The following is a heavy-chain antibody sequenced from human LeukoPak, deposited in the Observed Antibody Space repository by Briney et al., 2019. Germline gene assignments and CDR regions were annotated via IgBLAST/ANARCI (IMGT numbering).Heavy chain of an antibody. CDR2: ISYDGSNK. CDR1: GFTFSSYA. D-gene: IGHD6-13*01. Sequence: PGGSLRLSCAASGFTFSSYAMHWVRQAPGKGLEWVAVISYDGSNKYYADSVKGRFTISRDNSKNTLYLQMNSLRAEDTAVYYCARDRYSSSWYSYYYYYYMDVWGKGTTVTVSS. V-gene: IGHV3-30*04. J-gene: IGHJ6*03. CDR3: ARDRYSSSWYSYYYYYYMDV.